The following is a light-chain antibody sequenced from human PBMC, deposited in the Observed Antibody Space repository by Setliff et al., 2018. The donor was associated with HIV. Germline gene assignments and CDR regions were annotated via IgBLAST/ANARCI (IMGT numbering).Light chain of an antibody. CDR2: DVS. CDR3: CSYAGSSAPVV. V-gene: IGLV2-14*03. CDR1: SSDVGGYNY. J-gene: IGLJ3*02. Sequence: QSVLTQPASVSGSPGQSITISCTGTSSDVGGYNYVSWYQQHPGKAPKLMIYDVSDRPSGVSNRFSGSKSGNTASLTISGLQAEDEADFYCCSYAGSSAPVVFGGGTKVTVL.